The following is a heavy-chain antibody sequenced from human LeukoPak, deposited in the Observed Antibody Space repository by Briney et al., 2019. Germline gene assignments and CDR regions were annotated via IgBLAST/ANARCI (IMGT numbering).Heavy chain of an antibody. CDR1: GGSISSYY. Sequence: SETLSLTCTVSGGSISSYYWSWIRQPPGKGLEWIGYIYYSGSTNYNPSLKSRVTISVDTSKNQFSLKLSSVTAAGTAVYYCAREALAPSYYYDSSGYYHWFDPWGQGTLVTVSS. V-gene: IGHV4-59*01. D-gene: IGHD3-22*01. J-gene: IGHJ5*02. CDR3: AREALAPSYYYDSSGYYHWFDP. CDR2: IYYSGST.